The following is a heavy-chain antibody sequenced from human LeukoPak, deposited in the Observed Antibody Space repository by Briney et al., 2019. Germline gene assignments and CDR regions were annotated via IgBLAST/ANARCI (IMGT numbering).Heavy chain of an antibody. CDR3: AREFLTGELDY. Sequence: SDTLSLTCTVSGGSISNYYWSWIRQPPGKGREWIGYISYSGSTNYFPSLKSRVTMSLDTSKNQLSLTLSSMTAADTAVYYCAREFLTGELDYWGQGTLVTVSS. D-gene: IGHD7-27*01. J-gene: IGHJ4*02. CDR2: ISYSGST. V-gene: IGHV4-59*12. CDR1: GGSISNYY.